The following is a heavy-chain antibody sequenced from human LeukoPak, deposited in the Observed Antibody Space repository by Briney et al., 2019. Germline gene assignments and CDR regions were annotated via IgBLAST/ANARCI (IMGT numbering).Heavy chain of an antibody. D-gene: IGHD3-22*01. V-gene: IGHV3-30*04. J-gene: IGHJ4*02. CDR1: GFTFSSYA. CDR2: ISYDGRNK. Sequence: PGRSLRLSCAASGFTFSSYAMHWVRQAPGKGLEWVAVISYDGRNKYYADSVKGRFTISRDNSKNTLYLQMNSLRAEDTAVYYCARDYYDSRSGYFDYWGQGTLVTVSS. CDR3: ARDYYDSRSGYFDY.